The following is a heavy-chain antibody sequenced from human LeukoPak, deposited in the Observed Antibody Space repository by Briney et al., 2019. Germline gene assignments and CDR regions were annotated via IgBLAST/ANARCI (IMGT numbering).Heavy chain of an antibody. D-gene: IGHD3-22*01. V-gene: IGHV4-59*08. J-gene: IGHJ4*02. Sequence: PSETLSLTCTVSGGSISTYYWSWVRQPPGKGLEWIGYVYFRGTTNYNPSLKSRVTISVGTSKNQFSLKLSSVTAADTAVYYCARSPDSSGYYYYFDYWGQGTLVTVSS. CDR2: VYFRGTT. CDR1: GGSISTYY. CDR3: ARSPDSSGYYYYFDY.